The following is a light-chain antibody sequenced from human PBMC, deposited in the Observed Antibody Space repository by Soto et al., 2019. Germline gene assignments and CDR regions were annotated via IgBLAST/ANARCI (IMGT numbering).Light chain of an antibody. Sequence: EIVLTQSPGTLSLSPGERATLSCRASPSVSSSYLAWYQQKPGQAPRLPIYGASRRATGIPDRFSGSGSGTDFTLTISRPEPEDFAVYYGQQYGSSPPWTFGQGTKVLVK. V-gene: IGKV3-20*01. J-gene: IGKJ1*01. CDR1: PSVSSSY. CDR2: GAS. CDR3: QQYGSSPPWT.